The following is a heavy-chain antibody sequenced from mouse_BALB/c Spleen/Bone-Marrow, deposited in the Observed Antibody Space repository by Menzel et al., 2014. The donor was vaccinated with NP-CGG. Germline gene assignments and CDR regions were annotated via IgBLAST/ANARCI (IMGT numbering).Heavy chain of an antibody. CDR2: INPYNDGT. V-gene: IGHV1-14*01. Sequence: QLQESGPELVKPGASVKMSRKASGYTFTSYVMHWVKQKPGQGLEWIGYINPYNDGTKYNEKFKGKATLTSDKSSSTAYMELSSLTSEDSAVYYCASPYYRYDGFAYWGQGTLVTVSA. CDR1: GYTFTSYV. D-gene: IGHD2-14*01. J-gene: IGHJ3*01. CDR3: ASPYYRYDGFAY.